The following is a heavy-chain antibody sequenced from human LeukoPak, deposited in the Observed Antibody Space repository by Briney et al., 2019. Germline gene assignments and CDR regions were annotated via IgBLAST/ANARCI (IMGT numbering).Heavy chain of an antibody. Sequence: GGSLRLSCAASGFTFSSYAMSWVRQAPGMGLEWVSAISGSGGSTYYADSVKGRFTISRDNSKNTLYLQMNSLRAEDTAVYYCAPTPLEWLLEVPNWGQGTLVTVSS. CDR2: ISGSGGST. CDR3: APTPLEWLLEVPN. J-gene: IGHJ4*02. D-gene: IGHD3-3*01. V-gene: IGHV3-23*01. CDR1: GFTFSSYA.